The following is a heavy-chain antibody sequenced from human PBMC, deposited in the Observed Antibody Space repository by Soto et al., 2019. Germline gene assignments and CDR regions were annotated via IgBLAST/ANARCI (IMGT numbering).Heavy chain of an antibody. Sequence: GGSLRLSGAASGFTFSNYGMQWVRQAPGKGLEWVALIWFDGSDKYYADSVKGRFTMSRDNSKNTVYLQMNSLRAEDTAMYYCARLYCSSPSCYSVGAFEIRGQGTMVTVSS. J-gene: IGHJ3*02. CDR2: IWFDGSDK. CDR3: ARLYCSSPSCYSVGAFEI. V-gene: IGHV3-33*01. D-gene: IGHD2-2*01. CDR1: GFTFSNYG.